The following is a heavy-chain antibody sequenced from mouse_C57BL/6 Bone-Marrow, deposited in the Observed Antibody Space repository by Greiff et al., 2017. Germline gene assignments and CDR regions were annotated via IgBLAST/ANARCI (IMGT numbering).Heavy chain of an antibody. Sequence: EVKLMESGGGLVQPKGSLKLSCAASGFSFNTYAMTWVRQAPGKGLEWVARIRSKSNNYATYYADSVKDRFTISRDDSESMLYLQMNNLKTEDTAMYYCVRHYAQATSWFAYWGQGTLVTGSA. D-gene: IGHD3-2*02. CDR2: IRSKSNNYAT. V-gene: IGHV10-1*01. J-gene: IGHJ3*01. CDR1: GFSFNTYA. CDR3: VRHYAQATSWFAY.